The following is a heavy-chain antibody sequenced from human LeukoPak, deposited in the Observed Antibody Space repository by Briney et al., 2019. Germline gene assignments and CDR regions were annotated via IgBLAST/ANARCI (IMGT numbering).Heavy chain of an antibody. D-gene: IGHD4-23*01. CDR2: ISGSGGST. CDR1: GFTFSNYA. V-gene: IGHV3-23*01. CDR3: ARGGGNSYYYYGMDV. Sequence: GGSLRLYCAVSGFTFSNYAMSWVRQAPGKGLEWVSTISGSGGSTNYADSVKGRFTISRDNAKNSLYLQMNSLRAEDTAVYYCARGGGNSYYYYGMDVWGQGTTVTVSS. J-gene: IGHJ6*02.